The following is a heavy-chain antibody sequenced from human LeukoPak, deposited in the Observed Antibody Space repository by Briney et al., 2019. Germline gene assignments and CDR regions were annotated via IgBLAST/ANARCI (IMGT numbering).Heavy chain of an antibody. CDR2: IDWDDDK. D-gene: IGHD1-26*01. CDR3: ARVASGSYYFDY. V-gene: IGHV2-70*11. Sequence: SGPTLVNPTQTLTLTCTFSGFSLITSGMWVGWIRQPPGKALEWPGRIDWDDDKYYSTSLKTRLTISKDTTKNQVVLTMTNMDPMDTATYYCARVASGSYYFDYWGQGNLVTVSS. CDR1: GFSLITSGMW. J-gene: IGHJ4*02.